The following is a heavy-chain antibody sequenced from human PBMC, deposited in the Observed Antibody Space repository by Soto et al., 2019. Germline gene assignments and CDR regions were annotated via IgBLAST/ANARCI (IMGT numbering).Heavy chain of an antibody. J-gene: IGHJ4*02. CDR3: ARGGVKGTTSRGQVYN. CDR1: GFTFSDYY. CDR2: ISSSGDST. V-gene: IGHV3-11*06. Sequence: QVQVVESGGGLVKPGGSLRLSRAASGFTFSDYYMSWIRQAPGKGLEWVSFISSSGDSTKYADSVEGRFTISRDNAKNSLYLQLNSLRAEDTAVYYCARGGVKGTTSRGQVYNWGQGTLVTVSS. D-gene: IGHD1-7*01.